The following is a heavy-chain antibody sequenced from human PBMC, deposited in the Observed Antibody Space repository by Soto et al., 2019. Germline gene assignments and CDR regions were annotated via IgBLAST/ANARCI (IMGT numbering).Heavy chain of an antibody. CDR1: GGSISSGDYY. D-gene: IGHD2-21*02. CDR3: AREGGLAYCGGDCWYTWFDP. CDR2: RSYSGST. V-gene: IGHV4-31*03. J-gene: IGHJ5*02. Sequence: QVQLPESGPGLVKPSQTLSLTCTVSGGSISSGDYYWSRVRQHPGKRLERIAYRSYSGSTYYDPSLKGRVTIVVDTYTNQFSLRLSAVTAADTAVYYCAREGGLAYCGGDCWYTWFDPRGQVTLVNVSS.